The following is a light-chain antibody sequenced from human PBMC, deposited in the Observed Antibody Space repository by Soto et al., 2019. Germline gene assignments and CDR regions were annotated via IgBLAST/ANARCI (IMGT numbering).Light chain of an antibody. CDR3: AAWDDSLKGGL. Sequence: QSVLTQAPSASGTPGERVTMSCSGSSSNIGSNPVNWFQQLPGTAPKVLIHSNNQRPSGVPDRFSGSKSGTSASLAISGLQSEDEADYYCAAWDDSLKGGLFGGGTKLTVL. J-gene: IGLJ3*02. CDR2: SNN. CDR1: SSNIGSNP. V-gene: IGLV1-44*01.